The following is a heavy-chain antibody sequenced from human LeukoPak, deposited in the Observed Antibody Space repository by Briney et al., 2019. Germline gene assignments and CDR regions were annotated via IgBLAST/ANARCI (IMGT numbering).Heavy chain of an antibody. CDR1: SGSIRSSNYY. CDR2: IYYSRST. J-gene: IGHJ4*02. V-gene: IGHV4-39*07. CDR3: AREGRDSYDSSGYSPDY. D-gene: IGHD3-22*01. Sequence: SETLSLTCTVSSGSIRSSNYYWGWVRQPPGKGLEWIGTIYYSRSTYYNPSLRSRVTISVDTSKNQFSLKLNSMTAADTAVYYCAREGRDSYDSSGYSPDYWGPGALVTVSS.